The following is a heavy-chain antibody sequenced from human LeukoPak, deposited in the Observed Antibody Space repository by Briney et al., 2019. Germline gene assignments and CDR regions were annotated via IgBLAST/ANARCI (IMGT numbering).Heavy chain of an antibody. V-gene: IGHV4-30-2*01. CDR3: ARVWTYCGGDCYGAEYFQH. CDR2: IYHSGST. D-gene: IGHD2-21*01. J-gene: IGHJ1*01. Sequence: SETLSLTCTVSGGSISSGGYYWSWIRQPPGKGLEWIGYIYHSGSTYYNPSLKSRVIISVDTSKNQFSLKLSSVTAADTAVYYCARVWTYCGGDCYGAEYFQHWGQGTLVTVSS. CDR1: GGSISSGGYY.